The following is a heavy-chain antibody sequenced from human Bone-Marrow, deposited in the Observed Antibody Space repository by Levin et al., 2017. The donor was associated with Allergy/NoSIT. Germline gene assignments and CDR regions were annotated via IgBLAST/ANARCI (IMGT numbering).Heavy chain of an antibody. CDR2: IYYSGST. V-gene: IGHV4-31*03. CDR3: ARGEAAAGREPRFDY. Sequence: LRLSCTVSGGSISSGGYYWSWIRQHPGKGLEWIGYIYYSGSTYYNPSLKSRVTISVDTSKNQFSLKLSSVTAADTAVYYCARGEAAAGREPRFDYWGQGTLVTVSS. J-gene: IGHJ4*02. D-gene: IGHD6-13*01. CDR1: GGSISSGGYY.